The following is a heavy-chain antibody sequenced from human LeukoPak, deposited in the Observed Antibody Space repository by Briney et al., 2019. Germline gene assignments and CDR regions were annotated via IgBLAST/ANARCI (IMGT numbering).Heavy chain of an antibody. V-gene: IGHV3-23*01. J-gene: IGHJ5*02. CDR2: ISGSGGST. CDR3: AKALEIGSGYPTPFWFDP. D-gene: IGHD3-22*01. CDR1: GFTFGSYA. Sequence: SGGSLRLSCAASGFTFGSYAMSWVRQAPGKGLEWVSAISGSGGSTYYADSVKGRFTISRDNSKNTLYLQMNSLRAEDTAVHYCAKALEIGSGYPTPFWFDPWGQGTLVTVSS.